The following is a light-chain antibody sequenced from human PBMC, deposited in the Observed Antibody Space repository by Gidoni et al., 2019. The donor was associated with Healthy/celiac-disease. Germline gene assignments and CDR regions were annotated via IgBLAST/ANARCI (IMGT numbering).Light chain of an antibody. CDR1: QSVSSN. CDR3: QQYNNWPLT. Sequence: ELVMTQSPATLPVSPGERATLSCRASQSVSSNLAWYQQKPGQAPRLLIYGASTRATGIPARFSGSGSGTEFTLTISSLQSEDFAVYYCQQYNNWPLTFGQGTRLEIK. CDR2: GAS. J-gene: IGKJ5*01. V-gene: IGKV3-15*01.